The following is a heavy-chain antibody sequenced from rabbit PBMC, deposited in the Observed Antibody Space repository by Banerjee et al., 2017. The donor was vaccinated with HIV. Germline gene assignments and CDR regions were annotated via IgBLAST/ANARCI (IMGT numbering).Heavy chain of an antibody. Sequence: QEQLEESGGDLVKPEGSLTLTCTASGFSFSSKYVMCWVRQAPGKGLEWIGCINTSSGNTVYASWAKGRFTISKTSSTTVTLQMTSLTAADTATYLCARDLAGVTGWNFGLWGPGTLVTVS. CDR1: GFSFSSKYV. CDR3: ARDLAGVTGWNFGL. V-gene: IGHV1S45*01. J-gene: IGHJ4*01. CDR2: INTSSGNT. D-gene: IGHD4-1*01.